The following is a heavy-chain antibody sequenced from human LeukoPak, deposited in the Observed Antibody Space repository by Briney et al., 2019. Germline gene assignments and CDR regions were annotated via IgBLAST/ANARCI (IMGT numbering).Heavy chain of an antibody. CDR3: ARELVVGPAEYFQD. V-gene: IGHV3-7*01. J-gene: IGHJ1*01. CDR2: INKAGTQK. CDR1: GFTFSTYW. D-gene: IGHD2-8*02. Sequence: GGSLRLSCAASGFTFSTYWMSWVRQTPGKGLEWVANINKAGTQKHYMDSVRGRFTTSRDNAKNSLSLQMNSLRIEDTAVYYCARELVVGPAEYFQDWGQGTLVTVSS.